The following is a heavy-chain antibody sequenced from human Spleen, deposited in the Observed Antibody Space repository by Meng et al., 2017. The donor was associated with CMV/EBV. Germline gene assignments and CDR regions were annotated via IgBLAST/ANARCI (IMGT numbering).Heavy chain of an antibody. D-gene: IGHD2-2*01. J-gene: IGHJ4*02. Sequence: GESLKISCAASGFTFSGSAMHWVRQASGKGLEWVGRIRSKANSYATAYAASVKGRFTISRDDSKNTLYLQMNSLKTEDTAVYYCTTDTYQLINGDYWGQGTLVTVSS. CDR1: GFTFSGSA. V-gene: IGHV3-73*01. CDR2: IRSKANSYAT. CDR3: TTDTYQLINGDY.